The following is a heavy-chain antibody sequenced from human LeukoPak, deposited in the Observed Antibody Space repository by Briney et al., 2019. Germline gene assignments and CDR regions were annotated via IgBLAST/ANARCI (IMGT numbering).Heavy chain of an antibody. Sequence: GESLKISCKGSGYRFTSYWIGWVRQMPGKGLEWMGIIYPGDSDTRYSPSFQGQVTISADKSISTAYLQWSSLKASDTAMYYCARRVGYSSSYTTVDYWGQGTLVTVSS. CDR3: ARRVGYSSSYTTVDY. CDR2: IYPGDSDT. V-gene: IGHV5-51*01. J-gene: IGHJ4*02. CDR1: GYRFTSYW. D-gene: IGHD6-13*01.